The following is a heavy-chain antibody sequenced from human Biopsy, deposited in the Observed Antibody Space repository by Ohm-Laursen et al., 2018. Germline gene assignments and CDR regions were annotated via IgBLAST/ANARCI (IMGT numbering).Heavy chain of an antibody. D-gene: IGHD1-1*01. Sequence: SETLSLTCTVSGGPITDDYWSWIRQSPGKGLEWIGFISKGGDTTYNPSLRGRVAISVDTSKNQFSLKLSSVTAADTAIFFCARLYRLDDYWNDDPPDAFDVWGQGTRVTVSS. V-gene: IGHV4-59*01. CDR3: ARLYRLDDYWNDDPPDAFDV. CDR2: ISKGGDT. J-gene: IGHJ3*01. CDR1: GGPITDDY.